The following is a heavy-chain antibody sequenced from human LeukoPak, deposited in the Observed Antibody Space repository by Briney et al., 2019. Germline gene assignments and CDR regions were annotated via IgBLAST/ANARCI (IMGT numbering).Heavy chain of an antibody. Sequence: GGSLRLPCAASGFSVSNNYMSWVRQAPGKGLEWVSVIYSGGSTFYADSVKGRFTISRDNSKNTLYLQMNSLRAEDTAVYYCASDSYSPEYFQHWGQGTLVTVSS. V-gene: IGHV3-66*01. CDR3: ASDSYSPEYFQH. CDR2: IYSGGST. J-gene: IGHJ1*01. CDR1: GFSVSNNY. D-gene: IGHD2-15*01.